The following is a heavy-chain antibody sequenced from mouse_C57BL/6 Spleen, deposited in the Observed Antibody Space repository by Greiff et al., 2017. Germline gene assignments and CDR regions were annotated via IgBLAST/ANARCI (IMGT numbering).Heavy chain of an antibody. CDR3: APSNEGFAY. CDR2: INPNNGGT. CDR1: GYTFTDYY. J-gene: IGHJ3*01. Sequence: VQLQQSGPELVKPGASVKISCKASGYTFTDYYMNWVKQSHGKSLEWIGDINPNNGGTSYNQKFKGKATLTVDKSSSTAYMELRSLTSEDSAVYYCAPSNEGFAYWGQGTLVTVSA. V-gene: IGHV1-26*01.